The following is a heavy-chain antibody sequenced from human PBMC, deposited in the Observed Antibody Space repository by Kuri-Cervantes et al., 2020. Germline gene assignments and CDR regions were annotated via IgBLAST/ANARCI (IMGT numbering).Heavy chain of an antibody. Sequence: GESLKVSCKASGYTFTGYYMHWVRQAPGQGLERMGWINPNSGGTNYAQKFQGRVTMTRDTSISTAYMELSRLRSDDTAVYYCARSRDGYNRFLDYWGQGTLVTVSS. D-gene: IGHD5-24*01. CDR3: ARSRDGYNRFLDY. J-gene: IGHJ4*02. CDR2: INPNSGGT. CDR1: GYTFTGYY. V-gene: IGHV1-2*02.